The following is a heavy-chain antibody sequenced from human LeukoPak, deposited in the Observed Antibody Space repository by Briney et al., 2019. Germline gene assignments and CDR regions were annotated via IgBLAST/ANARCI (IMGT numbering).Heavy chain of an antibody. D-gene: IGHD3/OR15-3a*01. V-gene: IGHV4-31*03. CDR1: GGSISSGGYY. CDR3: ARGTGPYYYYMDV. CDR2: IYYSGST. Sequence: SQTLSLTCTVSGGSISSGGYYWSWIRQHPGKGLEWIGYIYYSGSTYYNPSLKSRVTISVDTSKNQFSLKLSSVTAADTAVYYCARGTGPYYYYMDVWGQGTTVTVSS. J-gene: IGHJ6*03.